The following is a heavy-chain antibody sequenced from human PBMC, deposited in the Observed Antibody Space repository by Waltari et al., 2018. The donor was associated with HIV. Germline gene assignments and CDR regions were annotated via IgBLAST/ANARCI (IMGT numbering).Heavy chain of an antibody. D-gene: IGHD6-19*01. CDR1: GGPISSYS. CDR2: IYTSGNT. V-gene: IGHV4-4*07. CDR3: ARNWYSSGWYQQGTNWFDP. J-gene: IGHJ5*02. Sequence: QVQLQESGPGLVKPSETLSLTCTVPGGPISSYSWTWNRPPAGKGLEWIGRIYTSGNTNYNPSLKSRVTMSVDTSKNQFSLKLSSVTAADTAVYYCARNWYSSGWYQQGTNWFDPWGQGTLVTVSS.